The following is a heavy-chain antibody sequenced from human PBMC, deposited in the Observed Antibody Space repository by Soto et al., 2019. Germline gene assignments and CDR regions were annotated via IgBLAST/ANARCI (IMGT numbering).Heavy chain of an antibody. J-gene: IGHJ4*02. D-gene: IGHD1-7*01. CDR3: ATMGTPATGLYYFDN. Sequence: SETLCLTCDVSGGSISSSNWWSWVRQPPGKGLEWMGEINHSGSTNYNPSLKSRVTISVDTSKIQFSLNLSFVTAADTAVYYCATMGTPATGLYYFDNWGQGTLVTVSS. V-gene: IGHV4-4*02. CDR2: INHSGST. CDR1: GGSISSSNW.